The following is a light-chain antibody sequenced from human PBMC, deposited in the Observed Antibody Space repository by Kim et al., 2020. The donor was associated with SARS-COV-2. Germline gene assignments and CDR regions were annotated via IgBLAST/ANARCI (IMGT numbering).Light chain of an antibody. Sequence: EVVLTQSPATLSASPGERATLSCRASQSVSSYLAWYQHKPGQSPRLLIYDASSRATGIPARFSGSGSGTDFILTISSLEAEDVAVYYYQYRSNSLTFGRGTKVDIK. V-gene: IGKV3-11*01. CDR2: DAS. CDR3: QYRSNSLT. J-gene: IGKJ4*01. CDR1: QSVSSY.